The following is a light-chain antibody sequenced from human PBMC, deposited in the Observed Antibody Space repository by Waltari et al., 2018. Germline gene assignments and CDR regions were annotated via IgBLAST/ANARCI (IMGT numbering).Light chain of an antibody. Sequence: ESVLTQSPGTLSLSLGERAPLSCRASQTVTADYLALYQHKPGQAPRLLIYRASSRATGIPDRFSGSGSGTDFTLTISRLEPEDFAVYYCQQYGSSLRTFGQGTKVEI. J-gene: IGKJ1*01. CDR3: QQYGSSLRT. CDR2: RAS. V-gene: IGKV3-20*01. CDR1: QTVTADY.